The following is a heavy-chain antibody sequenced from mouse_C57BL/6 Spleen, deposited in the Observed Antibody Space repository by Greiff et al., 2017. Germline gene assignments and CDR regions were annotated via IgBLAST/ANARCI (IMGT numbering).Heavy chain of an antibody. CDR3: ASIYYDYDGGVVGFDY. Sequence: QVQLQQSGAELVKPGASVKLSCKASGYTFTSYWMHWVKQRPGQGLEWIGMIHPNSGSTNYNEKFKSKATLTVDKSSSTAYMQLSSLTSEDSAVYYCASIYYDYDGGVVGFDYWGQGTTLTVSS. V-gene: IGHV1-64*01. CDR1: GYTFTSYW. J-gene: IGHJ2*01. D-gene: IGHD2-4*01. CDR2: IHPNSGST.